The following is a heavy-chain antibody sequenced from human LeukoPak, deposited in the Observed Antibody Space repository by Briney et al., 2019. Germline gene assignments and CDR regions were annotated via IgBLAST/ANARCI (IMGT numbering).Heavy chain of an antibody. Sequence: GGSLRLSCAGSGFTFSDYYMNWVRQAPGKGLEWVSYISDVGTTTHYADPVKGRFTISRDNAKNSLYLQMNSLRAEDTAVYYCVSRIAARPDYWGRGTLVTVSS. J-gene: IGHJ4*02. CDR1: GFTFSDYY. D-gene: IGHD6-6*01. CDR3: VSRIAARPDY. V-gene: IGHV3-11*04. CDR2: ISDVGTTT.